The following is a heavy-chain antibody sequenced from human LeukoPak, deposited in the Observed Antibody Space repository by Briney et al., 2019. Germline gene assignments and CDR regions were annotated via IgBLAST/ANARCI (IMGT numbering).Heavy chain of an antibody. D-gene: IGHD3-22*01. CDR2: IYYSGSI. CDR3: AREQPHYYDDNWFDP. CDR1: DYPHNSHNW. V-gene: IGHV4-28*03. Sequence: SDPQPLPCALSDYPHNSHNWRGWIRHHPGKGLERNEYIYYSGSIYYNPSLKSRVTMSVDTSKNQFSLKLSSVTAVDTAVYYCAREQPHYYDDNWFDPWGQGTLVTVSS. J-gene: IGHJ5*02.